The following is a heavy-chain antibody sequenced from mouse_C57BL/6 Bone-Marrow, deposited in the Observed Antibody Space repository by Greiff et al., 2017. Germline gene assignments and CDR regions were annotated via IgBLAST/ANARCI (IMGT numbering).Heavy chain of an antibody. Sequence: VQLQQSGAELARPGASVKLSCKASGYTFTSYGIRWVKQRTGQGLEWIGEIYPRSGNTYYNEKFKGKATLTADKSSSTAYMELRSLTSEDSAVYFCARSFDGYYDAMDYWGQGTSVTVSS. CDR2: IYPRSGNT. V-gene: IGHV1-81*01. J-gene: IGHJ4*01. CDR1: GYTFTSYG. CDR3: ARSFDGYYDAMDY. D-gene: IGHD2-3*01.